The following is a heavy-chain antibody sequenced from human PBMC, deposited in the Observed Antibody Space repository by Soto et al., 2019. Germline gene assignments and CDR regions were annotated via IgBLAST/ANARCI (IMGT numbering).Heavy chain of an antibody. D-gene: IGHD1-20*01. V-gene: IGHV3-21*01. Sequence: GGSLRLSCAASGFTFSSYSMNWVRQAPGKGLEWVPYISSSSGYIYYADSVKGRFTISRDNAKNSLYLQMNSLRAEDTAVYYCGRSGITGSNWFDPWGQGTLVTVSS. CDR3: GRSGITGSNWFDP. CDR1: GFTFSSYS. J-gene: IGHJ5*02. CDR2: ISSSSGYI.